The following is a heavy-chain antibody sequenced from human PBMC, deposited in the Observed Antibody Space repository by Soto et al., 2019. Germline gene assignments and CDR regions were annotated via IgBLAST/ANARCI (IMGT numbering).Heavy chain of an antibody. J-gene: IGHJ6*02. D-gene: IGHD3-10*01. CDR1: GGSISSGDYY. CDR3: ARYGSLGQLVPYYYDVMDV. Sequence: QVQLQESGPGLVKPSQTLSLTCTVSGGSISSGDYYWSWIRQPPGKGLEWIGYIYYSGSTYYNPSLKSRVTISVDTSKNQFSLKLSSVTAADTAVYYCARYGSLGQLVPYYYDVMDVWGQGTTVTVSS. CDR2: IYYSGST. V-gene: IGHV4-30-4*01.